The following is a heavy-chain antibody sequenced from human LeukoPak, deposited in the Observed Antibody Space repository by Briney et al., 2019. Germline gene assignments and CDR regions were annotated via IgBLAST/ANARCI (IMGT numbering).Heavy chain of an antibody. CDR3: ARDSDYYASGTYYRVGFDP. D-gene: IGHD3-10*01. V-gene: IGHV6-1*01. Sequence: SQTLSLTCAISGDSVSSHSAAWNWIRQSPSRGLEWLGRTYYRSKWFNDYAVSVKSRLTINADTSKNQFSLQLNSVSPGDTAVYYCARDSDYYASGTYYRVGFDPWGQGTLVTVSS. CDR2: TYYRSKWFN. J-gene: IGHJ5*02. CDR1: GDSVSSHSAA.